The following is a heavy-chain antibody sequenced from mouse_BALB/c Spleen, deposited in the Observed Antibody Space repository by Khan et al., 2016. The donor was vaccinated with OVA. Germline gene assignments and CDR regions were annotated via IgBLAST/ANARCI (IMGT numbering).Heavy chain of an antibody. J-gene: IGHJ2*01. V-gene: IGHV3-2*02. CDR1: GYSITSGYG. CDR3: ARTARIKY. Sequence: EVQLQQSGPGLVKPSQSLSLTCTVTGYSITSGYGWNWIRQFPGNKLEWVGYISYSGSTNYNPSLKSRLSITRDTSKNQFFLQLNSVTTEDTATYYCARTARIKYWGQGTTLTVSS. CDR2: ISYSGST. D-gene: IGHD1-2*01.